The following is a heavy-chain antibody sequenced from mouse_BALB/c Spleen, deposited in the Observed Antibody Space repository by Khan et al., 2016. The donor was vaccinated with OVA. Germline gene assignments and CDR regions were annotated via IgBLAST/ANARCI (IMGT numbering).Heavy chain of an antibody. CDR1: GYTFTTYW. CDR3: VRDRIDY. Sequence: QVQLKQSGAELAKPGASVKMSCKASGYTFTTYWMHWVKQRPGQGLEWIGYINPTSAYTDYNEKFKDKATLSADKSSSTAYMQLSSLTSEDSAVYYCVRDRIDYWGQGTTLTVSS. J-gene: IGHJ2*01. V-gene: IGHV1-7*01. CDR2: INPTSAYT.